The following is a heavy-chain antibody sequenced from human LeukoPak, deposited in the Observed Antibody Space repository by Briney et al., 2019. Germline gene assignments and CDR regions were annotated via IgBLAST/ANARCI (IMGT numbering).Heavy chain of an antibody. CDR2: ISSSSRHI. D-gene: IGHD3-22*01. Sequence: GGSLRLSCAASGFTFSSYSMNWVRQAPGKGLEWVSSISSSSRHIYYADSVKGRFTIFRDDAKNSLFLQMDSLRVEDTAMYYCAKDRPNFHENSGHYYRRDGDSWGQGTLVTVPS. CDR1: GFTFSSYS. V-gene: IGHV3-21*04. CDR3: AKDRPNFHENSGHYYRRDGDS. J-gene: IGHJ5*01.